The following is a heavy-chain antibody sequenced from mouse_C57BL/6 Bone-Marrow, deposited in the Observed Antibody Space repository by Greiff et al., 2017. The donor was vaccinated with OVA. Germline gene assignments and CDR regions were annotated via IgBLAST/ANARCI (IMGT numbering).Heavy chain of an antibody. V-gene: IGHV1-69*01. Sequence: QVQLQQPGAELVMPGASVKLSCKASGYTFTSYWMHWVKQRPGQGLEWIGEIDPSDSYTNYNQKFKGKSTLTVYKSPSTAYMQLSSLTSEDSAVYYCAREGAHYYATWDYWGQGTTLTVSS. J-gene: IGHJ2*01. CDR3: AREGAHYYATWDY. CDR1: GYTFTSYW. CDR2: IDPSDSYT. D-gene: IGHD1-2*01.